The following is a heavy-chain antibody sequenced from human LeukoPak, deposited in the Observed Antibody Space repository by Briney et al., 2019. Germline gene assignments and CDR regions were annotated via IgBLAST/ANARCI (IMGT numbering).Heavy chain of an antibody. V-gene: IGHV3-74*01. CDR3: ATARRQGYNLVDS. D-gene: IGHD5-24*01. CDR1: GFIFSNYW. Sequence: PGGSLRLSCAASGFIFSNYWMLWVRQAPGKGLVRVSRIKYGGSHTDYADSVKGRFTISRDNAKNTLFLQMNSLRAEDTAVYYCATARRQGYNLVDSWGQGTLVTVSS. CDR2: IKYGGSHT. J-gene: IGHJ5*02.